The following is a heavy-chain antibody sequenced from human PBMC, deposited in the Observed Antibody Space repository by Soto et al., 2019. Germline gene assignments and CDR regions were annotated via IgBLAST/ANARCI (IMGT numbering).Heavy chain of an antibody. V-gene: IGHV4-59*08. D-gene: IGHD2-21*01. CDR1: GGSISSYY. Sequence: SETLSLTCTVSGGSISSYYWSWIRQPPGKGLEWIGYIYYSGSTNYNPSLKSRVAISVDTSKNQFSLKLSSVTAADTAVYYCASLGGDFSFDYWGQGTLVTVSS. J-gene: IGHJ4*02. CDR3: ASLGGDFSFDY. CDR2: IYYSGST.